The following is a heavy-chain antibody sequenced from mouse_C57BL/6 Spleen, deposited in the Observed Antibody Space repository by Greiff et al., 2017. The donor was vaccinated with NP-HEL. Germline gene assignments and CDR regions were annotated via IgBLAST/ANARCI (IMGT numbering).Heavy chain of an antibody. CDR2: IHPNSGST. D-gene: IGHD2-4*01. J-gene: IGHJ4*01. V-gene: IGHV1-64*01. CDR1: GYTFTSYW. Sequence: QVQLQQPGAELVKPGASVKLSCKASGYTFTSYWMHWVKQRPGQGLEWIGMIHPNSGSTNYNEKLKSKATLTVDKSSSTAYMQLSSLTSEDSAVYYCARSPYDYDGYYYAMDYWGQGTSVTVSS. CDR3: ARSPYDYDGYYYAMDY.